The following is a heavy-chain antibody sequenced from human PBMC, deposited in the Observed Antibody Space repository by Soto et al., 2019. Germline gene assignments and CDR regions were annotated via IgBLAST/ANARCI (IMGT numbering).Heavy chain of an antibody. V-gene: IGHV4-30-4*01. CDR3: AREETNYDFWSGYRWFDP. Sequence: QVQLQESGPGLVKPSQTLSLTCTVSGGSISSGDYYWSWIRQPPGKGLQWIGYIYYSGSTYYNPSLKSRVTISVDTSKNQFSLELSSVTAADTAVYYCAREETNYDFWSGYRWFDPWGQGTLVTVSS. CDR1: GGSISSGDYY. D-gene: IGHD3-3*01. J-gene: IGHJ5*02. CDR2: IYYSGST.